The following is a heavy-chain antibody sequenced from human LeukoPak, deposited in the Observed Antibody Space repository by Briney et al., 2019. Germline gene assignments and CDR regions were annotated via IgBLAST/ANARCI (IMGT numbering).Heavy chain of an antibody. Sequence: PSETLSLTCAVYGGSSSGYYWSWIRQPPGKGLEWIGEINHSGSTNYNPSLKSRVTISVDTSKNQFSLKLSSVTAADTAVYYCARGGGVAGTPYNPYDYWGQGTLVTVSS. CDR2: INHSGST. D-gene: IGHD6-19*01. CDR3: ARGGGVAGTPYNPYDY. V-gene: IGHV4-34*01. CDR1: GGSSSGYY. J-gene: IGHJ4*02.